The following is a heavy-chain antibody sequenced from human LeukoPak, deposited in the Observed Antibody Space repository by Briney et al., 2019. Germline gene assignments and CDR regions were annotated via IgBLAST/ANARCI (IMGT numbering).Heavy chain of an antibody. CDR3: ARDDYGDYGLDY. V-gene: IGHV4-59*01. CDR1: GGSISSYY. J-gene: IGHJ4*02. Sequence: SETLSLTCTVSGGSISSYYWSWIRQPPGKGLEWIGYIYSSGSTNYNPSLKSRVTISVDTSKNQFSLKLSSVTAADTAVYYCARDDYGDYGLDYWGQGTLVTVSS. CDR2: IYSSGST. D-gene: IGHD4-17*01.